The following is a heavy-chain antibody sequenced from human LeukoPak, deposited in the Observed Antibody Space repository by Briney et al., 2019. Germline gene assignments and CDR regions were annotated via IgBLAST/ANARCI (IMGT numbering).Heavy chain of an antibody. D-gene: IGHD3-16*02. CDR2: IYYSGST. J-gene: IGHJ4*02. V-gene: IGHV4-59*01. CDR1: GGSISSYY. CDR3: ARGLLGELALFAGYDY. Sequence: PSETLSLTCTVSGGSISSYYWSWIRQPPGKGLEWIGYIYYSGSTNYNPSLKSRVTISLDTSKNQFSLKLSSVTAADTAVYYCARGLLGELALFAGYDYWGQGTLVTVSS.